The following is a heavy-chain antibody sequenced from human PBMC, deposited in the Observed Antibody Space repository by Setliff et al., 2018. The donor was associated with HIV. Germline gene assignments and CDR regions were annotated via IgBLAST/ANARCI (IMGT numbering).Heavy chain of an antibody. CDR2: INPDTGGT. CDR1: GYTFTDYY. Sequence: ASVKVSCKASGYTFTDYYIHWVRQAPGQGLEWMGWINPDTGGTNSAQRFQGRVTMTRDMSITTAYMELSSLKSDDTAVYYCARLCIAAAGTRSIPWYFDLWGRGTLVTVSS. CDR3: ARLCIAAAGTRSIPWYFDL. D-gene: IGHD6-13*01. J-gene: IGHJ2*01. V-gene: IGHV1-2*02.